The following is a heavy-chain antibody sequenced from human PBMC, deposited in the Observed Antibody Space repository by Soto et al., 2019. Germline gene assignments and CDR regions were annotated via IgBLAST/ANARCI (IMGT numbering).Heavy chain of an antibody. D-gene: IGHD3-3*01. V-gene: IGHV4-30-2*01. CDR2: IYHSGST. CDR1: GGSISSGGYS. J-gene: IGHJ5*02. CDR3: ARGRDYDFWSGPRWFDP. Sequence: SETLSLTCAVSGGSISSGGYSWSWIRQPPGKGLEWIGYIYHSGSTYYNPSLKSRVTISVDRSKNQFSLKLSSVTAADTAVYYCARGRDYDFWSGPRWFDPWGQGTLVTVSS.